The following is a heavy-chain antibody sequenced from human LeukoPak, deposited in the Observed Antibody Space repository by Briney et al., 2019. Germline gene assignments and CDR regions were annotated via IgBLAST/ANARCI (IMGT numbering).Heavy chain of an antibody. CDR2: INPSGGST. CDR1: GYTFTSYY. CDR3: ARSKGYSYGGPTGGDAFDI. D-gene: IGHD5-18*01. Sequence: GASVKVSCKASGYTFTSYYMHWVRQAPGQGLEWMGIINPSGGSTSYAQKFQGRVTMTRDMSTSTVYMELSSLRSDDTAVYYCARSKGYSYGGPTGGDAFDIWGQGTMVTVSS. J-gene: IGHJ3*02. V-gene: IGHV1-46*01.